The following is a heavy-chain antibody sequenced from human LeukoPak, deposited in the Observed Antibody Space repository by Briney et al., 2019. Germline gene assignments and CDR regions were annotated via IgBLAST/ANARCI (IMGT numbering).Heavy chain of an antibody. Sequence: PGGPLRLSCAASGFIFNKYWMSWVRQAPGKGLEWVANIKQDGSEKYYADPVKGRFTISRDNAQNSVYLQMNSVRAEDTAVYYCARDRLAGAFDIWGQGTMVTISS. CDR3: ARDRLAGAFDI. CDR1: GFIFNKYW. D-gene: IGHD5-12*01. J-gene: IGHJ3*02. CDR2: IKQDGSEK. V-gene: IGHV3-7*01.